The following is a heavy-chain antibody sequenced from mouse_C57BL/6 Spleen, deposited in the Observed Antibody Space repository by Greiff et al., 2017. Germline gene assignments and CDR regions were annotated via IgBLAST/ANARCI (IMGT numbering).Heavy chain of an antibody. CDR2: ISDGGSYT. Sequence: EVKLVESGGGLVKPGGSLKLSCAASGFTFSSYAMSWVRQTPEKRLEWVATISDGGSYTYYPDNVKGRFTISRDNAKNNLYLQMSHLKSEDTAMYYCARDTHDYPCDDWGQGTTLTVSS. CDR1: GFTFSSYA. V-gene: IGHV5-4*01. J-gene: IGHJ2*01. CDR3: ARDTHDYPCDD. D-gene: IGHD2-4*01.